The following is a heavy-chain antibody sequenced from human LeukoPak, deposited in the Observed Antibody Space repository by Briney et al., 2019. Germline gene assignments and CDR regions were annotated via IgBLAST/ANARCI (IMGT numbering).Heavy chain of an antibody. CDR3: AEPGTTMIGGV. D-gene: IGHD3-10*02. V-gene: IGHV3-48*03. CDR2: ISSSGSTI. Sequence: GGSLRLSCAASGFTFSSYEMNWVRQAPGKGLEWVSYISSSGSTIYYADSVKGRFTISRDNAKNSLYLQMNSLRAEDTAVYYCAEPGTTMIGGVWGKGTTVTISS. J-gene: IGHJ6*04. CDR1: GFTFSSYE.